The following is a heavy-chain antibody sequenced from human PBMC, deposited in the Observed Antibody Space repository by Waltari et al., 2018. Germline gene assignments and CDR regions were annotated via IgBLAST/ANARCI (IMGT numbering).Heavy chain of an antibody. CDR2: IYHSGST. V-gene: IGHV4-38-2*01. CDR1: GYSISSGYY. D-gene: IGHD1-26*01. J-gene: IGHJ4*01. Sequence: QVQLQESGPGLVRPSESLSLPCAVSGYSISSGYYWGWIRQPPGEWLEGIGSIYHSGSTCDHPSRKSRCTIAGDTSKNHVSRKLSSVAAADTAVYYGARLEVGATDDWGHGTLVTVSS. CDR3: ARLEVGATDD.